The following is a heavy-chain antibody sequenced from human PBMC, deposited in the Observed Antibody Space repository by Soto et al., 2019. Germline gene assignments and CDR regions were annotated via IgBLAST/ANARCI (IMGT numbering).Heavy chain of an antibody. Sequence: QLQLQESGPGLVKPSETLSLTCTVSGGSISSSSYYWGWIRQPPGQGLEWIGSIYYSGSTYYNPSLKSLATRAEETSKNQFALKLRSVTAADTAVYYCARRLAYRPKPDNWFDPWGQGPLVTVSS. CDR3: ARRLAYRPKPDNWFDP. D-gene: IGHD6-6*01. J-gene: IGHJ5*02. CDR1: GGSISSSSYY. CDR2: IYYSGST. V-gene: IGHV4-39*01.